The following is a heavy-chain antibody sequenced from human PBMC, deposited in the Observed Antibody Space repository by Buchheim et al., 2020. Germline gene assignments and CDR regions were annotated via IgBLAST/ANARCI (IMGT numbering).Heavy chain of an antibody. D-gene: IGHD3-22*01. CDR2: IYYSGST. Sequence: QLQLQESGPGLVKPSETLSLTCTVSGGSISSSSYYWGWIRQPPGKGLEWIGSIYYSGSTYYNPSLKSRVTIAVDTSKHKFSLKLSSVTAADTAVYYCAEAPGYYDSSGYYGADAFDIWGQGT. J-gene: IGHJ3*02. V-gene: IGHV4-39*07. CDR3: AEAPGYYDSSGYYGADAFDI. CDR1: GGSISSSSYY.